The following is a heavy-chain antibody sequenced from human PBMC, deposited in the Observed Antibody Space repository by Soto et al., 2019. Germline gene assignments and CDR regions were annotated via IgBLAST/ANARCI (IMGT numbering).Heavy chain of an antibody. J-gene: IGHJ4*02. CDR3: AKDLDDYVRGSYRPPFDY. CDR2: ISGSGGST. V-gene: IGHV3-23*01. D-gene: IGHD3-16*02. CDR1: GFTFSSYA. Sequence: GGSLRLSCAASGFTFSSYAMSWVRQAPGKGLEWVSAISGSGGSTYYADSVKGRFTISRDNSKNTLYLQMNSLRAEDTAVYYCAKDLDDYVRGSYRPPFDYWGQGTLVTVSS.